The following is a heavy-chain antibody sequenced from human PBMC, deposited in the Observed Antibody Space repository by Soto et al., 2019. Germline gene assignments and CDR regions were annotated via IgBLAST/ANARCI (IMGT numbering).Heavy chain of an antibody. CDR3: ARDYDILTGYTGWFDP. CDR1: GGSVSSGSYY. J-gene: IGHJ5*02. CDR2: IYYSGST. Sequence: QVQLQESGPGLVKPSETLSLTCTVSGGSVSSGSYYWSWIRQPPGKGLEWIGYIYYSGSTNYNPSPKSRVTISVDTSKNQFSLKLSSVTAADTAVYYCARDYDILTGYTGWFDPWGQGTLVTVSS. V-gene: IGHV4-61*01. D-gene: IGHD3-9*01.